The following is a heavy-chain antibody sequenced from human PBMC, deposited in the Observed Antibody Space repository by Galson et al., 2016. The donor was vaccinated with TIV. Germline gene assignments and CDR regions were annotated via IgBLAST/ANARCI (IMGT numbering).Heavy chain of an antibody. J-gene: IGHJ3*02. CDR1: GFIFSDYY. Sequence: SLRLSCAASGFIFSDYYMSRIRQAPGKGLEWVSYISSSGSTRYYGDSVKGRFTISSDNAKKSLYLQMNSLRAEDTAVYYCARDWGGGVLGATGAFDIWGQGTTVTVSS. D-gene: IGHD1-26*01. CDR3: ARDWGGGVLGATGAFDI. V-gene: IGHV3-11*04. CDR2: ISSSGSTR.